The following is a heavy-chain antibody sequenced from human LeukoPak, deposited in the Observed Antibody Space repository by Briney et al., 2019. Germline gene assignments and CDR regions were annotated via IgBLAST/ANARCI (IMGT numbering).Heavy chain of an antibody. CDR3: ARDGVGARYYFDY. D-gene: IGHD1-26*01. CDR2: ISSSGSTI. Sequence: PGGSLRLSCAASGFTFSSYSMNWVRQAPGKGLEWVSYISSSGSTIYYADSVKGRFTISRDNAKNSLYLQMNSLRAEDTAVYYCARDGVGARYYFDYWGQGTLVTVSS. V-gene: IGHV3-48*04. CDR1: GFTFSSYS. J-gene: IGHJ4*02.